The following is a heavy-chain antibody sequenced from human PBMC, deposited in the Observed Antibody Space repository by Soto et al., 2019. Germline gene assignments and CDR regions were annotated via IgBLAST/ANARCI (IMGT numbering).Heavy chain of an antibody. CDR3: ARGSQWFDY. V-gene: IGHV4-34*01. CDR1: GGSVRGFY. D-gene: IGHD6-19*01. CDR2: INHSGSS. J-gene: IGHJ4*02. Sequence: SETLSLTCAVYGGSVRGFYWSWIRQPPGKGLEWIGEINHSGSSHYNPSLKSRSTILLDTSKNQVSLRLSSVTAADTAVYYCARGSQWFDYWGQGALVTFSS.